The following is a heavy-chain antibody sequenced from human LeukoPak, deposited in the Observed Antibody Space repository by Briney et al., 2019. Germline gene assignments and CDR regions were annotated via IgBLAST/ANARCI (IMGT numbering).Heavy chain of an antibody. CDR3: AKDPNSGGWSFDY. Sequence: PGGSLRLSCTASGFPFSSYTFNWVRQAPGKGLEWVSAISGSGGSTYYADSVKGRFTISRDNAKNSLYLQMNSLRAEDTAVYYCAKDPNSGGWSFDYWGQGTLVTVSS. CDR2: ISGSGGST. D-gene: IGHD6-19*01. J-gene: IGHJ4*02. V-gene: IGHV3-23*01. CDR1: GFPFSSYT.